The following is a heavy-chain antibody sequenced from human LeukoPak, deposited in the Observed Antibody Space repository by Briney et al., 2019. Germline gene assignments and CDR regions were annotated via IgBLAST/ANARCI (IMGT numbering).Heavy chain of an antibody. CDR2: ISSSGSAI. V-gene: IGHV3-48*03. Sequence: PGGSLRLSCAASGFTFSSSAMNWVRQAPGKGLEWVSYISSSGSAIYYADSVKGRFTISRDSAKNTLYLQMNSLRVEDTAVYYCVRSRGYFDCWGQGTLVTVSS. CDR1: GFTFSSSA. CDR3: VRSRGYFDC. J-gene: IGHJ4*02.